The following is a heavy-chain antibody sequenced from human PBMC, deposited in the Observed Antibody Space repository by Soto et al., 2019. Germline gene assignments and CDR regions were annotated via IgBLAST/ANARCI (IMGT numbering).Heavy chain of an antibody. CDR1: GGVFSNYA. V-gene: IGHV1-69*01. Sequence: QVQLVQSGAEVKQPGSSVKVSCKASGGVFSNYALTWVRQAPGQGPEWVGGLVPVFCTPNYAPKFQGRVTVTADESTRTGYLELSTLTSADAAISYCARGSHYLSTGYYFAAWGQGTLVIVSS. J-gene: IGHJ5*02. CDR3: ARGSHYLSTGYYFAA. CDR2: LVPVFCTP. D-gene: IGHD3-9*01.